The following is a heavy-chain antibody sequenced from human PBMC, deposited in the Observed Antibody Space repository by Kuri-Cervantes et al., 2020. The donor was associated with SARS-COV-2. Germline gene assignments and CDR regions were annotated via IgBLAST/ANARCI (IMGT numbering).Heavy chain of an antibody. V-gene: IGHV5-51*01. Sequence: GESLKISCKGSGYSFTSYWIGWVRQMPGKGLEWMGIIYPGDSDTRYSPSFQGQVTISADKSISTAYMELSRLRSDDTAVYYCAISGYDLAYYYYYYMDVWGKGTTVTVSS. CDR1: GYSFTSYW. CDR3: AISGYDLAYYYYYYMDV. J-gene: IGHJ6*03. CDR2: IYPGDSDT. D-gene: IGHD5-12*01.